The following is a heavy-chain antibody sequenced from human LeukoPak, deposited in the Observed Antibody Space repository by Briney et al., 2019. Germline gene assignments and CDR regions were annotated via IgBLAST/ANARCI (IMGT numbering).Heavy chain of an antibody. Sequence: QPGRSLRLSCAASGFTFSSYAMHWVRQAPGKGLEWVSAISGSGGSTYYADSVKGRFTISRDNSKNTLYLQMNSLRAEDTAVYYCAKEGDYGDYEGDGMDVWGQGTTVTVSS. J-gene: IGHJ6*02. D-gene: IGHD4-17*01. CDR1: GFTFSSYA. V-gene: IGHV3-23*01. CDR2: ISGSGGST. CDR3: AKEGDYGDYEGDGMDV.